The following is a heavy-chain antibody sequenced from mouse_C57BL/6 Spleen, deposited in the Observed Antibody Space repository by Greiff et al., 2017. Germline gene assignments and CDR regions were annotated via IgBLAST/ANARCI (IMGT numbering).Heavy chain of an antibody. CDR3: TKVYYGSSYFDY. CDR2: IDPEDGDT. Sequence: VQLQQSGAELVRPGASVKLSCTASGFNIKDYYMHWVKQRPEQGLEWIGRIDPEDGDTEYAPKFPGKATMTADTSSNTAYLQLSSLTSEDTAVYYCTKVYYGSSYFDYWGQGTTLTVSS. V-gene: IGHV14-1*01. J-gene: IGHJ2*01. D-gene: IGHD1-1*01. CDR1: GFNIKDYY.